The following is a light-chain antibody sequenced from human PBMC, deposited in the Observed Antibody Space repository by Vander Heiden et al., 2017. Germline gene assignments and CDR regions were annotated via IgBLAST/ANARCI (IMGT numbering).Light chain of an antibody. V-gene: IGKV1-39*01. J-gene: IGKJ4*01. Sequence: DIQMTQSPSSLSASVGDSVTITCRASQSISSYLNWYQQKPGKAPKLRIYAASSSQSRVPSTLPGSRPPTAFTLRISRLQPADFATSYSLQSASTPPSFGGGTNEQIQ. CDR1: QSISSY. CDR2: AAS. CDR3: LQSASTPPS.